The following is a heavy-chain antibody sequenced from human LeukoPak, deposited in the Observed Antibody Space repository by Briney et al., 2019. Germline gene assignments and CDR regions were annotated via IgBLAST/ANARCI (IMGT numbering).Heavy chain of an antibody. J-gene: IGHJ4*02. CDR2: ISSTSSTI. CDR1: GFTFSTYS. CDR3: ATSGGIFGVVTRECY. V-gene: IGHV3-48*01. D-gene: IGHD3-3*01. Sequence: PGGSLRLSCAASGFTFSTYSMNWVRQAPGKGLEWVSYISSTSSTIYNADSVKGRFTISRDNAKNSVYLQMNSLRSEDTAVYYCATSGGIFGVVTRECYWGQGTLVTVSS.